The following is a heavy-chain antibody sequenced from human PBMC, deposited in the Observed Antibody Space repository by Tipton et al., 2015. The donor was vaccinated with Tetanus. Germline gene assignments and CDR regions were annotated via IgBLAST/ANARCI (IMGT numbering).Heavy chain of an antibody. J-gene: IGHJ5*02. CDR1: GGSISSGGYY. D-gene: IGHD2-2*01. CDR3: ARGSDIVVVPGVTRADWFDP. V-gene: IGHV4-31*03. CDR2: IYYTGNT. Sequence: TLSLTCSVSGGSISSGGYYWSWIRQHPGKGLEWIGYIYYTGNTYYNPSLKGRVTMSLDTSKNQFSLKLTSVTAADTAMYYCARGSDIVVVPGVTRADWFDPWGQGTLVTVSS.